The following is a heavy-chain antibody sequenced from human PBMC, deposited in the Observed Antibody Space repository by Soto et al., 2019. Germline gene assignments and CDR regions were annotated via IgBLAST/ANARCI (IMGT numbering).Heavy chain of an antibody. J-gene: IGHJ4*02. CDR1: GFSLSTSGVG. D-gene: IGHD6-13*01. V-gene: IGHV2-5*01. CDR3: AHSEGGWGIAAEYYFDY. CDR2: IYWNDDK. Sequence: SGPTLVKPTPTLTLTCTFSGFSLSTSGVGVGWIRQPPGKALEWLALIYWNDDKRYSPSLKSRLTITKDTSKNQVVLTMTNMDPVDTATYYCAHSEGGWGIAAEYYFDYWGQGTLVTVSS.